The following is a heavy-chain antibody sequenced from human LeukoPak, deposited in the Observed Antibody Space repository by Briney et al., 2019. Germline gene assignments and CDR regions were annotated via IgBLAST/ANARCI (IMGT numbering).Heavy chain of an antibody. CDR3: VRADTMDYMDV. J-gene: IGHJ6*03. CDR1: GFTFSRYW. CDR2: IKQDGSEK. Sequence: PGGSLRLSCAASGFTFSRYWMSWVRQAPGKGLEWVANIKQDGSEKYYMDSVKGRFTISRDNAKNSLYLQMNSLRAEDTAVYYCVRADTMDYMDVWGKGTTVTVSS. D-gene: IGHD3-10*01. V-gene: IGHV3-7*01.